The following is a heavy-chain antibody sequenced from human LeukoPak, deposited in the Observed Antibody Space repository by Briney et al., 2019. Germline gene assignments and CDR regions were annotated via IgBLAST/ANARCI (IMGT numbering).Heavy chain of an antibody. CDR2: IRYDGSNK. V-gene: IGHV3-30*02. CDR1: GFTFSSYG. CDR3: AKQGRIAASKAYVDDAFDI. D-gene: IGHD6-25*01. Sequence: PGGSLRLSCAASGFTFSSYGMHWVRQAPGKGLEWVAFIRYDGSNKYYADSVKGRFTISRDNSKNTLYLQMNSLRAKDTAVYYCAKQGRIAASKAYVDDAFDIWGQGTMVTVSS. J-gene: IGHJ3*02.